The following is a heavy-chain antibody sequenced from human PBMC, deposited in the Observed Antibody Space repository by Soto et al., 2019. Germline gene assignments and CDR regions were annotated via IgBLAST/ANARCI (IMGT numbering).Heavy chain of an antibody. CDR1: GYVFIGYY. D-gene: IGHD2-2*01. CDR2: INPNSGGT. CDR3: ARAFCSTITGYGWFDP. Sequence: GASVKVSWKASGYVFIGYYIHWVRQAPGQGLEWMGWINPNSGGTNYAQKFQGRVTMTRDTSISTVSMDLSSLRSDDTAVYYCARAFCSTITGYGWFDPWGQGTLVTVSS. V-gene: IGHV1-2*02. J-gene: IGHJ5*02.